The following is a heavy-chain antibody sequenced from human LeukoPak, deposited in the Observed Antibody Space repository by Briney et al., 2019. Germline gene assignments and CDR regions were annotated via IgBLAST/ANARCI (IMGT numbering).Heavy chain of an antibody. D-gene: IGHD2-2*01. CDR2: VDPEDGEA. Sequence: GASVKVSCKVSGYTFTDYYMHWVQQAPGKGLEWVGLVDPEDGEAIYAEKFQGRVTITADTSTDTAYMELSSLRSEDTAVYYCATDAPAAIEFDYWGQGTLVTVSS. J-gene: IGHJ4*02. CDR3: ATDAPAAIEFDY. V-gene: IGHV1-69-2*01. CDR1: GYTFTDYY.